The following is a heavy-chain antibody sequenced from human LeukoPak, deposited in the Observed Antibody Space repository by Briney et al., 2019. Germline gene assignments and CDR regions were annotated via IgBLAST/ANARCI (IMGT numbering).Heavy chain of an antibody. Sequence: SETLSLTCAVYGGSFSGYYWSWIRQPPGKGLEWIGEINHSGSTNYNPSLKSRVTISVDTSKNQFSLKLSSVTAADTAVYYCARAPLRIYSPDVRGGGPLAYWGQGTLVTVSS. CDR2: INHSGST. CDR3: ARAPLRIYSPDVRGGGPLAY. D-gene: IGHD2-15*01. CDR1: GGSFSGYY. V-gene: IGHV4-34*01. J-gene: IGHJ4*02.